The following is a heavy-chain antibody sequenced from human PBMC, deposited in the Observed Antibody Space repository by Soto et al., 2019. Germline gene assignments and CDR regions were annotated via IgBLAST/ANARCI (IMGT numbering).Heavy chain of an antibody. CDR1: GFPFSSYG. V-gene: IGHV3-48*04. D-gene: IGHD4-17*01. J-gene: IGHJ4*02. CDR3: VRGGAYGDYRLDY. Sequence: GSLGLSCAASGFPFSSYGMHWVRQAPGKGLEWVSYISSGGSTIYYADSVKGLFTISRDNAKNTLYLQMHSLRAEDTAVYYCVRGGAYGDYRLDYWGQGTPVTVSS. CDR2: ISSGGSTI.